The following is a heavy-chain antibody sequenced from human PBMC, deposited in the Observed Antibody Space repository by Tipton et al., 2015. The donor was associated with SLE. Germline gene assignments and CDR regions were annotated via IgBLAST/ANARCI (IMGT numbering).Heavy chain of an antibody. J-gene: IGHJ4*02. D-gene: IGHD3-16*01. Sequence: TLSLTCTVSGASMRSSYWSWIRQPPGKGLEWIASMYSGGSANYNPSLKTRVNISVDTSRNQLSLWLSSVTAADTAMYYCAREQDHGGGFDYWGQGTLVTVSS. CDR2: MYSGGSA. V-gene: IGHV4-59*01. CDR3: AREQDHGGGFDY. CDR1: GASMRSSY.